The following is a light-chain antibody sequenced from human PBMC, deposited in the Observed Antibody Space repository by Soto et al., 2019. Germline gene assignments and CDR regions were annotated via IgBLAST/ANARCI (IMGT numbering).Light chain of an antibody. CDR3: QYFHNGLLAYV. CDR1: SSNVGPADA. CDR2: ADN. J-gene: IGLJ1*01. Sequence: QSVLTQPPSVSGAPGKRVTISCTWASSNVGPADAVHWYQHIPGTAPKLRIYADNSRPSGVPGRFSASKSGTSASLAITGLQAEDEADYYCQYFHNGLLAYVFGTGAKVTVL. V-gene: IGLV1-40*01.